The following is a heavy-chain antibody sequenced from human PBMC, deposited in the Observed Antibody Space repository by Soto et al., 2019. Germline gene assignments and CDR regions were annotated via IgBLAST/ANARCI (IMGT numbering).Heavy chain of an antibody. D-gene: IGHD5-18*01. Sequence: TSETLSLTCTVSGGSISSYYWSWIRQPPGKGLEWIGYIYYSGSTNYNPSLKSRVTISVDTSKNQFSLKLSSVTAADTAVYYCARDPIRGYSYGGWFDPWGQGTLVTVSS. CDR1: GGSISSYY. V-gene: IGHV4-59*01. J-gene: IGHJ5*02. CDR3: ARDPIRGYSYGGWFDP. CDR2: IYYSGST.